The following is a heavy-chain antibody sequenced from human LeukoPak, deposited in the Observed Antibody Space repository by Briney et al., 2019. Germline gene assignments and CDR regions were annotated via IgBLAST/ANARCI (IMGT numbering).Heavy chain of an antibody. CDR2: IYYSGST. Sequence: SETLSLTCTVSGDSIFGSSYYWGWIRQPPGKGLEWIGSIYYSGSTHYNPSLKSRVTISVDTSKNQFFLRLSSVTATDTAVYYCATTRSTTLVRGGHGTEKNNLFDPWGQGTLVTVSS. CDR1: GDSIFGSSYY. V-gene: IGHV4-39*01. D-gene: IGHD3-10*01. CDR3: ATTRSTTLVRGGHGTEKNNLFDP. J-gene: IGHJ5*02.